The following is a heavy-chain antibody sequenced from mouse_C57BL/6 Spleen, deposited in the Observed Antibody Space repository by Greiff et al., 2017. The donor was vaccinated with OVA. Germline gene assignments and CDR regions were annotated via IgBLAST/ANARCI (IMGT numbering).Heavy chain of an antibody. Sequence: VQLQQSGAELVKPGASVKLSCKASGYTFTSYWMHWVKQRLGQGLEWIGMIHPSSGSTNYNEKFKSKATLTVDKSSSTAYMQLSSLTSEDSAVYDCANSSSSRYYAMDYWGQGTSVTVSS. J-gene: IGHJ4*01. D-gene: IGHD1-1*01. CDR3: ANSSSSRYYAMDY. CDR2: IHPSSGST. V-gene: IGHV1-64*01. CDR1: GYTFTSYW.